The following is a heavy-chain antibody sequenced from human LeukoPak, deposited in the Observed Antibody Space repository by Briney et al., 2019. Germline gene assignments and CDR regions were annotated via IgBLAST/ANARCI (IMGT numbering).Heavy chain of an antibody. D-gene: IGHD3-10*01. CDR1: GGTFSSYA. V-gene: IGHV1-69*04. J-gene: IGHJ6*02. CDR2: IIPILGIA. Sequence: SVKVSCKASGGTFSSYATSWVRQAPGQGLEWMGRIIPILGIANYAQKFQGRVTITADKSTSTAYMELSSLRSEDTAVYYCAREYSGYYGSGNYYYYGMDVWGQGTTVTVSS. CDR3: AREYSGYYGSGNYYYYGMDV.